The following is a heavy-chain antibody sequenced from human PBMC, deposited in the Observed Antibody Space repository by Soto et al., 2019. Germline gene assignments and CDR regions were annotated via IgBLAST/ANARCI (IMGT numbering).Heavy chain of an antibody. J-gene: IGHJ4*02. CDR2: INHSGST. CDR1: GGSFSGYY. V-gene: IGHV4-34*01. D-gene: IGHD2-2*01. Sequence: QVQLQQWGAGLLKPSETLSLTCAVYGGSFSGYYWSWIRQPPGKGLEWIGEINHSGSTNYNPSLKSRVTISVDTSKNQFSLKLSSVTAADTAVYYCAGVVPADTRIIFDYLGQGTLVTVSS. CDR3: AGVVPADTRIIFDY.